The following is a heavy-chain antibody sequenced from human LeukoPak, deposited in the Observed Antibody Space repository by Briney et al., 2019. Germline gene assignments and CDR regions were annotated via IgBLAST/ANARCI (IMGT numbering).Heavy chain of an antibody. D-gene: IGHD4-17*01. CDR2: IYYNGNT. V-gene: IGHV4-59*08. CDR1: GVSISNYY. J-gene: IGHJ4*02. CDR3: ARGGSIFGDYLSDY. Sequence: SETLSLTCTVSGVSISNYYWSRIRQPPGKGLEWIGYIYYNGNTNYNPSLKSRVTISVDTSKNQFSLKLSSVTAADTAVYYCARGGSIFGDYLSDYWGQGTLVTVSS.